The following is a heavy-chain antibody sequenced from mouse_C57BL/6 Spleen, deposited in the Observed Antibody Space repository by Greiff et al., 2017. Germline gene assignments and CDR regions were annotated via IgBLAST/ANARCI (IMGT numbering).Heavy chain of an antibody. V-gene: IGHV10-3*01. CDR1: GFTFNTYA. Sequence: EVQLVESGGGLVQPKGSLKLSCAASGFTFNTYAMHWVRQAPGKGLEWVARIRSKSSRYATYHADSVNVRFAISSDDSQSMLYLQMNHLKAEDTAMCYWVGAGGYYDFAYWGQGTTLTVSS. CDR3: VGAGGYYDFAY. J-gene: IGHJ2*01. D-gene: IGHD2-3*01. CDR2: IRSKSSRYAT.